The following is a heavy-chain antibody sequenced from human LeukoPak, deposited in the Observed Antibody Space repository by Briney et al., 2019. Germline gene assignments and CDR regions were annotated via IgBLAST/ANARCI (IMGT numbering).Heavy chain of an antibody. CDR2: TYYRSKWYN. J-gene: IGHJ5*02. CDR1: GDSVSSNSAA. Sequence: SQTLSLTCAISGDSVSSNSAAWNWIRQSPSRGLEWLGRTYYRSKWYNDYAVSVKSRITINPDTSKNQFSLQLNSVTPEDTAVYYCARQLPHYYYGSSQNWFDPWGQGTLVTVSS. CDR3: ARQLPHYYYGSSQNWFDP. V-gene: IGHV6-1*01. D-gene: IGHD3-22*01.